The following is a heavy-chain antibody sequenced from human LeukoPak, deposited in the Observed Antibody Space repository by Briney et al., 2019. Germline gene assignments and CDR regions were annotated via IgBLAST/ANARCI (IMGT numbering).Heavy chain of an antibody. CDR3: AKARNYYYYMDV. V-gene: IGHV3-9*01. Sequence: GGSLRLSCAASGFTFDDYAMHWVRQAPGKGLEWVSGISWNSAYIDYADSVKGRFTISRDNAKNSLYLQMNSLRAEDTALYYCAKARNYYYYMDVWGKGTTVTISS. CDR1: GFTFDDYA. J-gene: IGHJ6*03. CDR2: ISWNSAYI.